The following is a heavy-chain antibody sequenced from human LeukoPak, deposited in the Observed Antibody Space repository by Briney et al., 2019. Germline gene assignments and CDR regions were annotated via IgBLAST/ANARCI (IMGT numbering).Heavy chain of an antibody. D-gene: IGHD6-6*01. V-gene: IGHV1-69*05. CDR3: ARDLAARQNAFDI. CDR2: IIPIFGTA. Sequence: SVTVSCKASGGTFSSYAISWVRQAPGQGLEWMGGIIPIFGTANYAQKFQGRVTITTDESTSTAYMELSSLRSEDTAVYYCARDLAARQNAFDIWGQGTMVTVSS. J-gene: IGHJ3*02. CDR1: GGTFSSYA.